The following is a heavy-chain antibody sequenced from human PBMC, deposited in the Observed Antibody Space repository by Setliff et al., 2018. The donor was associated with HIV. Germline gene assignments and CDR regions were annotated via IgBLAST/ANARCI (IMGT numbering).Heavy chain of an antibody. J-gene: IGHJ4*02. V-gene: IGHV3-49*04. D-gene: IGHD3-22*01. CDR3: VYGSGYPY. CDR2: IKTKAYGGTT. Sequence: GGSLRLSCAASGFTFSNFGMHWVRQAPGKGLEWVGFIKTKAYGGTTEYAASVKDRFSISRDDSKSIAYLQMNSLKTEDTAVYFCVYGSGYPYWGQGSLVTVSS. CDR1: GFTFSNFG.